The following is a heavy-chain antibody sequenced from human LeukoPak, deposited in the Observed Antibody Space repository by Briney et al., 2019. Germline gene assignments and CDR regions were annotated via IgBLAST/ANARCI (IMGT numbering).Heavy chain of an antibody. D-gene: IGHD2-8*02. CDR2: MNPNSGNT. Sequence: ASVKVSCKASGYTFTGYYMHWVRQAPGQGLEWMGWMNPNSGNTGYAQKFQGRVTMTRDTSISTAYMELSSVRSEDTAVYYCARVWQCSGGVCPDVFDNWGQGTLVTVSS. V-gene: IGHV1-8*02. CDR3: ARVWQCSGGVCPDVFDN. CDR1: GYTFTGYY. J-gene: IGHJ4*02.